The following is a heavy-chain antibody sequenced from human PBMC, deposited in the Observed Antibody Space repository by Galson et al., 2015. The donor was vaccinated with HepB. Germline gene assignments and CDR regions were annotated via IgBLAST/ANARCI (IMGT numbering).Heavy chain of an antibody. Sequence: GFTFNNYWMSWIRQAPGKGLERVANINQDDSEKYYVDSVKGRFTISRDNAKNSLYLQMNNLRAEDTAVYYCARDDSTGYYYFDYWSQGTLVTVSS. CDR1: GFTFNNYW. V-gene: IGHV3-7*01. J-gene: IGHJ4*02. CDR3: ARDDSTGYYYFDY. CDR2: INQDDSEK. D-gene: IGHD3-22*01.